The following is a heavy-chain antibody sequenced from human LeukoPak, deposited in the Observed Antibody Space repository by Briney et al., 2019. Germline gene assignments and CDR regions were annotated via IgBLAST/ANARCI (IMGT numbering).Heavy chain of an antibody. Sequence: GGSLRLSCAASGFTFSSYGMHWVRQAPGKGLEWVAFIRYDGSNKYYADSVKGRFTISRDNSKNTLYLQMNSLRAEDTAVYYCARVSGVYYYNYGMDVWGQGTTVTVSS. V-gene: IGHV3-30*02. CDR2: IRYDGSNK. J-gene: IGHJ6*02. D-gene: IGHD6-25*01. CDR1: GFTFSSYG. CDR3: ARVSGVYYYNYGMDV.